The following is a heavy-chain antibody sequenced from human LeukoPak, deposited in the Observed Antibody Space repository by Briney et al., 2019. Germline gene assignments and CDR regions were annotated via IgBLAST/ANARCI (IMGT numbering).Heavy chain of an antibody. CDR2: IWYDGSNK. Sequence: GGSLRRSCAASGFTFSSYGKHWVRQAPGKGLEWVAVIWYDGSNKYYADSVKGRFTISRDNSKNTLYLQMNSLGAEDTAVYYCARGYCSGRSCYSFRGYWFDPWGQGTLVTASS. V-gene: IGHV3-33*01. CDR1: GFTFSSYG. J-gene: IGHJ5*02. D-gene: IGHD2-15*01. CDR3: ARGYCSGRSCYSFRGYWFDP.